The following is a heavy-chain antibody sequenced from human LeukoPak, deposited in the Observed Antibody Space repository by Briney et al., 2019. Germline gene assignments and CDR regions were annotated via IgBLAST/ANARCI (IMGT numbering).Heavy chain of an antibody. CDR2: IYYSGST. Sequence: SETLSLTCTVSGGSISSHYWGWIRQPPGKGLEWIGYIYYSGSTNYNPSLKSRVTISVDTSKNQFSLKLSSVTAADTAVYYCARSGNYDFWSGYPYYYYYYMDVWGKGTTVTVSS. D-gene: IGHD3-3*01. CDR1: GGSISSHY. J-gene: IGHJ6*03. CDR3: ARSGNYDFWSGYPYYYYYYMDV. V-gene: IGHV4-59*11.